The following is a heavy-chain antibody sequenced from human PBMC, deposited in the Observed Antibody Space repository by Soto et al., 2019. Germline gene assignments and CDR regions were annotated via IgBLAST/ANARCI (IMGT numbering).Heavy chain of an antibody. CDR1: GYTFIGFY. CDR2: INPNNGVT. Sequence: QVQLVQSGAEVKKPGASVKVSCKASGYTFIGFYMHWVRQAPGQGLEWMGFINPNNGVTKYAQKLQGRVTMTRDTSISTAYMEVSRLRSDDTAVYYCARAPRYGMDVWGQGTTVIVS. J-gene: IGHJ6*02. CDR3: ARAPRYGMDV. V-gene: IGHV1-2*02.